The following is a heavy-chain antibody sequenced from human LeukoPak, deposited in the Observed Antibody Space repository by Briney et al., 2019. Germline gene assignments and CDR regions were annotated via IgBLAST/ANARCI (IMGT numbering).Heavy chain of an antibody. V-gene: IGHV3-21*06. CDR3: ARVSTAVSLAIDY. CDR2: ISSSSTYI. J-gene: IGHJ4*02. CDR1: GFTFGRHW. Sequence: GGSLRLSCAASGFTFGRHWMHWVRQAPGKGLEWVSVISSSSTYIYYADSLKGRFTISRDNAKNSLYLQMNSLRAEDTAVYDCARVSTAVSLAIDYWGQGTLVTVST. D-gene: IGHD6-13*01.